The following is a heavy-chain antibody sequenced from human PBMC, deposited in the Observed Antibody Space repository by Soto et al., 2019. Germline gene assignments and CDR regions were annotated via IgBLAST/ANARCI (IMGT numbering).Heavy chain of an antibody. CDR3: ARSLHCSGGSCYPTPDY. CDR2: IIPILGIA. V-gene: IGHV1-69*10. D-gene: IGHD2-15*01. CDR1: GGTFSSYA. Sequence: VKVSCKASGGTFSSYAISWVRQAPGQGLEWMGGIIPILGIANYAQKFQGRVTITADKSTSTAYMELSSLRSEDTAVYYCARSLHCSGGSCYPTPDYWGQGTLVTVSS. J-gene: IGHJ4*02.